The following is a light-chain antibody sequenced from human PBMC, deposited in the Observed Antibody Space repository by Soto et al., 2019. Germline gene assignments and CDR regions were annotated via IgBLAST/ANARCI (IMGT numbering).Light chain of an antibody. V-gene: IGKV3-20*01. CDR2: AAS. CDR3: KQYASSVTST. J-gene: IGKJ1*01. CDR1: QSITSNY. Sequence: EVVLTQSPGTVSLSPGERATLSCRASQSITSNYLAWYQQKPGQAPRLLIYAASSRATGIPDRFSGSGSGTAFTLSISRLEPEDFAVYYCKQYASSVTSTFGQGTKVET.